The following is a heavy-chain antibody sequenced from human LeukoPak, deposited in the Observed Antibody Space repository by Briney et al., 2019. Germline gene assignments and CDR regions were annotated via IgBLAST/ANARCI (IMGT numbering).Heavy chain of an antibody. CDR1: GGSFSGYY. D-gene: IGHD3-22*01. CDR3: ARGRVSTYYYDSSGYADFDY. J-gene: IGHJ4*02. V-gene: IGHV4-34*01. Sequence: PSETLSLTCAVYGGSFSGYYWSWIRQPPGKGLEWIGEINHSGSTNYNPSLKSRVTISVDTSKNQFYLKLSSVTAADTAVYYCARGRVSTYYYDSSGYADFDYWGQGTLVTVSS. CDR2: INHSGST.